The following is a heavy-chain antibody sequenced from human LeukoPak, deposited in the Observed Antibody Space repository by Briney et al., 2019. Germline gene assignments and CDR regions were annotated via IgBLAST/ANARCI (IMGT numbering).Heavy chain of an antibody. CDR1: GFTVSSNY. CDR3: AREALGDSSGYYFLSAFDI. J-gene: IGHJ3*02. D-gene: IGHD3-22*01. Sequence: GGSLRLSCAASGFTVSSNYMSWVRQAPGKGLEWVSVIYGGGGTYYTDSVKGRFTISRDNSKNTLYLQMNSLRAEDTAVYYCAREALGDSSGYYFLSAFDIWGQGTMVTVSS. CDR2: IYGGGGT. V-gene: IGHV3-66*01.